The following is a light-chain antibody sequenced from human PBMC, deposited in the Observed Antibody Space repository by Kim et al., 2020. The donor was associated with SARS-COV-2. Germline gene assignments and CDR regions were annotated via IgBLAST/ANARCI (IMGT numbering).Light chain of an antibody. V-gene: IGKV1-16*02. CDR3: QQYDSYPWT. CDR2: AAS. J-gene: IGKJ1*01. Sequence: ASVGDRIASTCRTRQGINNHLAWFQQKAGRAPESQIYAASSLQSGVPSKFNGSGSGTDVTLTISSLQPEDCATYYCQQYDSYPWTFGQGTKVEIK. CDR1: QGINNH.